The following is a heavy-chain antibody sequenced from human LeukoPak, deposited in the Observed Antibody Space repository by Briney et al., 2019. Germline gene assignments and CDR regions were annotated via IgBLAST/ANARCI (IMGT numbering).Heavy chain of an antibody. CDR1: GYTFTRYY. V-gene: IGHV1-2*02. CDR2: INPNSGGT. Sequence: GASVKVSCKASGYTFTRYYMHWVRQAPGQGLEWMGWINPNSGGTNYAQKFQGRVTMTRDTSISTAYMELSRLRSDDTAVYYCARDLSGYCSSTSCYLAFGFDPWGQGTLVTVSS. D-gene: IGHD2-2*03. J-gene: IGHJ5*02. CDR3: ARDLSGYCSSTSCYLAFGFDP.